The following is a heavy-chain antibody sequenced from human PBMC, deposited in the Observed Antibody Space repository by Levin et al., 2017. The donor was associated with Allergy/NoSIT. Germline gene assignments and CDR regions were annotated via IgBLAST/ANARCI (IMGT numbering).Heavy chain of an antibody. V-gene: IGHV3-74*01. CDR2: IMGDGTYT. CDR3: VRDGHKYALDY. J-gene: IGHJ4*02. CDR1: GFTFNSYW. Sequence: GGSLRLSCTASGFTFNSYWMHWVRQAPGKGLVWVSRIMGDGTYTNYADSVKGRFTFSRDNAKNTLYLQMNSLRAEDTAVYYCVRDGHKYALDYWGQGTLVTVSS. D-gene: IGHD2-2*01.